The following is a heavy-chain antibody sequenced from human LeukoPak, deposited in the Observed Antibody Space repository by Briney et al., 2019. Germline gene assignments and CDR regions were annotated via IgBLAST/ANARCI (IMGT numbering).Heavy chain of an antibody. CDR3: ARHLLRGQNFDY. CDR1: GFTFSDSW. J-gene: IGHJ4*02. V-gene: IGHV3-7*01. Sequence: GGSLRPSRGTSGFTFSDSWMSWFREAPGRGVEWVASIKDDGSDKYYLDSVRGRFTISRDNAEDSLYLQLDDLRAEDTAVFYCARHLLRGQNFDYWGQGTLVTVSS. CDR2: IKDDGSDK.